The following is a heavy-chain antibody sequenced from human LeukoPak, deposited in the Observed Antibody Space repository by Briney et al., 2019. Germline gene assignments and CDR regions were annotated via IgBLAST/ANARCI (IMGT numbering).Heavy chain of an antibody. CDR2: IKPNSGDT. CDR3: ATNILVRDIINWFDP. CDR1: GYSFADYY. D-gene: IGHD3-10*01. Sequence: ASVKVSCKASGYSFADYYMHWVRQAPEKGFGWMGWIKPNSGDTRSAQKFQGRVTMTRDTSISTAYMELSSLRYDDTAVYYCATNILVRDIINWFDPWGQGTLVTVSS. V-gene: IGHV1-2*02. J-gene: IGHJ5*02.